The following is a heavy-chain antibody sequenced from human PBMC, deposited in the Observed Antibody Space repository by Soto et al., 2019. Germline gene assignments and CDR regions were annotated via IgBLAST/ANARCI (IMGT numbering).Heavy chain of an antibody. J-gene: IGHJ3*02. Sequence: GGSLRLSCAASGFTFSSYSMNWVRQAPGKGLEWVSYISSSSSTIYYADSVKGRFTISRDNAKNSLYLQMNSLRAEDTAVYYCARAHTEGPWLAYAFDIWGQGTMVTVSS. CDR1: GFTFSSYS. CDR3: ARAHTEGPWLAYAFDI. CDR2: ISSSSSTI. V-gene: IGHV3-48*01. D-gene: IGHD5-12*01.